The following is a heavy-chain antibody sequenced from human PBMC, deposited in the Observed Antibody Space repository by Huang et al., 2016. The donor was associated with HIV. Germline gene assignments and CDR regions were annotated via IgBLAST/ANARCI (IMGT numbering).Heavy chain of an antibody. Sequence: EVQLVQSGAAVMRPGESLRISCKTYGNSFSSYWIGWVRQMPGKGLEWRGIIVPGDSDPRYRPAFEGQVTISADTSTMTVYLQWSSLRPSDTAMYYCARRIGWESIRSRDNWFDSWGQGTLVTVSS. CDR1: GNSFSSYW. CDR3: ARRIGWESIRSRDNWFDS. D-gene: IGHD1-26*01. CDR2: IVPGDSDP. J-gene: IGHJ5*01. V-gene: IGHV5-51*03.